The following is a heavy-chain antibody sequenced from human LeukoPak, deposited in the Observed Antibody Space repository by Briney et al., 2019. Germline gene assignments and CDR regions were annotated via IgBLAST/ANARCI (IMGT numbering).Heavy chain of an antibody. D-gene: IGHD2-21*01. V-gene: IGHV3-30*02. CDR2: IRYDGSNK. CDR1: GFTFSSYG. CDR3: AKVQESSAYYSPIDY. Sequence: GGSLRLSCAASGFTFSSYGMHWVRQPPGKGLEWVAFIRYDGSNKYYADSVKGRFTISRDNSKNTLYLQMNSLRAEDTAVYYCAKVQESSAYYSPIDYWGQGTLVTVSS. J-gene: IGHJ4*02.